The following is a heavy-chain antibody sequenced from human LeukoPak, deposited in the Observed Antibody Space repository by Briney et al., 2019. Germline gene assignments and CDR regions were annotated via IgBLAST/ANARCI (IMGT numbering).Heavy chain of an antibody. Sequence: HPGGSLRLSCAASGFTFSSYAMHWVRQAPGKGLEWVAVISYDGSNKYYADSVKGRFTISRDNSKNTLYLQMNSLRAEDTAVYYCAAKAGDAFDIWGQGTMVTVSS. CDR1: GFTFSSYA. CDR2: ISYDGSNK. D-gene: IGHD6-13*01. V-gene: IGHV3-30-3*01. CDR3: AAKAGDAFDI. J-gene: IGHJ3*02.